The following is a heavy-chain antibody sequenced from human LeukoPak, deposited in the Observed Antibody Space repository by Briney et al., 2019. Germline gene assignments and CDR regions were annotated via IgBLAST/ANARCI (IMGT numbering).Heavy chain of an antibody. D-gene: IGHD6-19*01. CDR3: AKDLTGRIAVAGRTGIDY. CDR1: GFTFSGYG. CDR2: VRYDSSNK. V-gene: IGHV3-30*02. Sequence: GGSLRLSCAASGFTFSGYGMHWVRQAPGKGLEWVAFVRYDSSNKYYADPVKGRFTVSRDNSKNMLYLQMNSLRAEDTAVYYCAKDLTGRIAVAGRTGIDYWGQGTLVTVSS. J-gene: IGHJ4*02.